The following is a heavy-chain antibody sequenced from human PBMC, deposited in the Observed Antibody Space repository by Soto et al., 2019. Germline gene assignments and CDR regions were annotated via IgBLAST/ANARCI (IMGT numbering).Heavy chain of an antibody. D-gene: IGHD1-7*01. CDR1: GFTFSSYA. J-gene: IGHJ6*02. V-gene: IGHV3-23*01. CDR2: ISGSGGST. CDR3: VKGVESGTKSYYYGMDV. Sequence: GGSLRLSCAASGFTFSSYAMSWVRQAPGKGLEWVSAISGSGGSTYYADSVKGRFTISRDNSKNTLYLQMNSLRAEDTAVYYCVKGVESGTKSYYYGMDVWGQGTTVTVSS.